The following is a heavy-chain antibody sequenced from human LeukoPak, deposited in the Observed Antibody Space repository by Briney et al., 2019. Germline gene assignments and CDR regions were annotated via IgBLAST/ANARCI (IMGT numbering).Heavy chain of an antibody. D-gene: IGHD3-3*01. CDR1: GASIGSYY. V-gene: IGHV4-59*01. Sequence: SETLTLTCTVSGASIGSYYWNWIRQPPGKGLQWIGYIYYSGTTNYNPSLKSRGTISIDTTKIQFSLNLSSVTAADTAVYYCARILWSGYYLDSWGQGTLVTVSS. CDR3: ARILWSGYYLDS. CDR2: IYYSGTT. J-gene: IGHJ4*02.